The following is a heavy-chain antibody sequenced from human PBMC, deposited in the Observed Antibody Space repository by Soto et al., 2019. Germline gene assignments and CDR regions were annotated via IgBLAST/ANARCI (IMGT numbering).Heavy chain of an antibody. CDR2: TGTAGDT. CDR3: ARDQLSADGSSFFDL. D-gene: IGHD6-6*01. Sequence: EVQLVESGGGLVQPGGSLRLSCVASGFTFSSHDMHWVRQVPGKGLEWVSGTGTAGDTYYPGSVKGRFIVSKEDAKNSWFLQMNNMRAEDTAVYYCARDQLSADGSSFFDLWGRGTLVTVSS. V-gene: IGHV3-13*01. J-gene: IGHJ2*01. CDR1: GFTFSSHD.